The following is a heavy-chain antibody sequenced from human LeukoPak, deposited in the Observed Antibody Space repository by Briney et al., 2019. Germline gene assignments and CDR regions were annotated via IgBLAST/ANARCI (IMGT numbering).Heavy chain of an antibody. J-gene: IGHJ5*02. CDR2: INPNSGGT. Sequence: GASVKVSCKTSGYTFTGYYIHWVRQAPGQGLEWMGWINPNSGGTNYAQSFQGRVTMTRDTSINTAYMELGRLRSDDTAVYYCARSPGLDTAVVNRPWGQGTLITVSS. V-gene: IGHV1-2*02. CDR3: ARSPGLDTAVVNRP. D-gene: IGHD5-18*01. CDR1: GYTFTGYY.